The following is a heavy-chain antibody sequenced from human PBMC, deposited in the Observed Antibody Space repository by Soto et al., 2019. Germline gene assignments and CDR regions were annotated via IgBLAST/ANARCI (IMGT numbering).Heavy chain of an antibody. CDR1: GYTFTSYA. J-gene: IGHJ3*02. Sequence: ASVKVSCKASGYTFTSYAMHWVRQAPGQRLEWKGWINAGNSNTKYSQKLQGRGTNNRATSASTAYMELSRLRSENKTVYYCARDRPWFDYGEEVFDIWGQGTMVTVSS. V-gene: IGHV1-3*01. D-gene: IGHD4-17*01. CDR2: INAGNSNT. CDR3: ARDRPWFDYGEEVFDI.